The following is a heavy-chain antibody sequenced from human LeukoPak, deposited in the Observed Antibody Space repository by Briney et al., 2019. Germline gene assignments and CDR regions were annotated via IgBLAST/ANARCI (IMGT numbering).Heavy chain of an antibody. CDR3: ARLRKSIAAAGTHNWFDP. J-gene: IGHJ5*02. CDR2: IYPGDSDT. CDR1: GYSFTSHW. V-gene: IGHV5-51*01. Sequence: GESLKISCKGSGYSFTSHWIGWVRQMPGKGLEWVGIIYPGDSDTRYSPSFQGQVTISADKSISTAYLQWSSLKASDTAMYYCARLRKSIAAAGTHNWFDPWGQGTLVTVSS. D-gene: IGHD6-13*01.